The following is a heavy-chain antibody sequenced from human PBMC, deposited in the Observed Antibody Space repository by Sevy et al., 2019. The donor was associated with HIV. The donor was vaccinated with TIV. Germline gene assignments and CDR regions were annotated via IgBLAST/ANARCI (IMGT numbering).Heavy chain of an antibody. CDR1: GFTFSKYS. Sequence: AGSLRLSCAASGFTFSKYSMSWVRQPPGKGLEWVSTLSFGCGEINYADSVKGRFTISRDNSKSSVYLQMNNLRPEDTVVYYCAREGCTKPHDYWGQGTLVTVS. J-gene: IGHJ4*02. CDR3: AREGCTKPHDY. CDR2: LSFGCGEI. V-gene: IGHV3-23*01. D-gene: IGHD2-8*01.